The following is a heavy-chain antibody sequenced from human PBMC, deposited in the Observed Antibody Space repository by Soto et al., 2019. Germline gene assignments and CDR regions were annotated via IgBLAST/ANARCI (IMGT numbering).Heavy chain of an antibody. CDR3: VRDGNAGWHFDS. CDR2: TRQDGGQS. Sequence: EVQLVESGGGLVQPGGSLRLSCEASGFTLSSYWMSWIRQAPGKGLEWVANTRQDGGQSYLVDSVQGRFTISRDNAKNSVYLQMVSLRAEDTAVYYCVRDGNAGWHFDSWGQGTLVTVSS. CDR1: GFTLSSYW. J-gene: IGHJ4*02. D-gene: IGHD6-19*01. V-gene: IGHV3-7*01.